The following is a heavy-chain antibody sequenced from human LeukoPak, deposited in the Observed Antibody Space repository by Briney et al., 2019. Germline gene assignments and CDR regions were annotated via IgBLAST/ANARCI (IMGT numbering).Heavy chain of an antibody. CDR2: IYYSGST. V-gene: IGHV4-39*01. J-gene: IGHJ4*02. CDR1: GGSISSSSYY. D-gene: IGHD3-10*01. CDR3: ARHDWGGRKITMVRGVTNDY. Sequence: SETLSLTCTVSGGSISSSSYYWGWIRQPPGKGLEWIGSIYYSGSTYYNPSLKSRVTISVDTSKNQFSLKLSSVTAADTAVYYCARHDWGGRKITMVRGVTNDYWGQGTLVTVSS.